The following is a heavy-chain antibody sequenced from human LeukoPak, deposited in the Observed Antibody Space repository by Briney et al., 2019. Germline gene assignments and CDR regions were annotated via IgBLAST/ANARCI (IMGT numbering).Heavy chain of an antibody. CDR3: AKDKVYYDSSGYFPDY. Sequence: GGSLRLPCAASGFTFSSYGMHWVRQAPGKGLEWVAFIRYDGSNKYYADSVKGRFTISRDNSKNTLYLQMNSLRAEDTAVYYCAKDKVYYDSSGYFPDYWGQGTLVTVSS. CDR1: GFTFSSYG. D-gene: IGHD3-22*01. V-gene: IGHV3-30*02. CDR2: IRYDGSNK. J-gene: IGHJ4*02.